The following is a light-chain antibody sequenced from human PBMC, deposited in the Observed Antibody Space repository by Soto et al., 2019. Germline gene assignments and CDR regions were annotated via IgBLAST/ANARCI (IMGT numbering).Light chain of an antibody. CDR1: QSIDNY. CDR2: AAS. Sequence: DIQMTQSPSSLSAPVGDRVTISCRASQSIDNYLNWYQQKPGKAPKLLIYAASSLQSGVPLRFSGSGSGTEFTLTITSLQPEDFATYYFQQSYSPPWTFGQGTKVEIK. J-gene: IGKJ1*01. CDR3: QQSYSPPWT. V-gene: IGKV1-39*01.